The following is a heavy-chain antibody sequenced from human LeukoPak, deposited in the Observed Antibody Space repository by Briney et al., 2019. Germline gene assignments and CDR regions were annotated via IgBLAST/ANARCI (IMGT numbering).Heavy chain of an antibody. CDR1: GFIFSSYA. D-gene: IGHD3-22*01. CDR3: TKEYDYSGYLGQGRGYFDY. J-gene: IGHJ4*02. CDR2: IRGTSRST. Sequence: GGSMRLSCGASGFIFSSYAMGWGRPAPGEGLELASAIRGTSRSTYYAGSVTGRFTISRDNFKSTMYLQMNSLRAEDTAIYFCTKEYDYSGYLGQGRGYFDYWGQGTLVTVSS. V-gene: IGHV3-23*01.